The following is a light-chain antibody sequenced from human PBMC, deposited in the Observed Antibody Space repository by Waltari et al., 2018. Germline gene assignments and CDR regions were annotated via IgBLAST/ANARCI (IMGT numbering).Light chain of an antibody. CDR1: EDMTKY. J-gene: IGKJ4*01. Sequence: DIQMTQAPSSLSASVGTRVTITCQASEDMTKYLNWYQHKLGRVHDLLIYDAYTLESGVPSRFRGSGSGRHFTLSITNLQPEDVATYYCQQYESHPLTFGGGTKVEIK. CDR2: DAY. CDR3: QQYESHPLT. V-gene: IGKV1-33*01.